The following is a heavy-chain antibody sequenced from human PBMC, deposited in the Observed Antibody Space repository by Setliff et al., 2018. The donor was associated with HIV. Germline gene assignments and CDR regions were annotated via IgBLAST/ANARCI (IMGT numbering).Heavy chain of an antibody. Sequence: GGSLRLSCAASGFTFSSYWMSWVRQAPGKGLEWVANIKQDGSEKYYVDSVKGRFTISRDNAKKTLYLQMNSLRAEDTAVYYCARDYHAFRMIVVVDNYYGLDVWGQGTTVTVSS. D-gene: IGHD3-22*01. J-gene: IGHJ6*02. CDR2: IKQDGSEK. CDR3: ARDYHAFRMIVVVDNYYGLDV. CDR1: GFTFSSYW. V-gene: IGHV3-7*01.